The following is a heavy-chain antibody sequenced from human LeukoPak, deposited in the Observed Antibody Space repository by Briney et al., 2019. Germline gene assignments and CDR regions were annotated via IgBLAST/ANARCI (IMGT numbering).Heavy chain of an antibody. D-gene: IGHD2/OR15-2a*01. V-gene: IGHV3-64D*06. CDR3: VKTPYSSTWYVGDS. Sequence: GGSLRLSCSASGFTFSSYAMHWVRQVAGEGLEYVSAINSDGDSTYYADSVKGRFTISRDNSKNTLYLQMSSLRPEDSAVYYCVKTPYSSTWYVGDSWGQGTLVTVSS. CDR1: GFTFSSYA. CDR2: INSDGDST. J-gene: IGHJ4*02.